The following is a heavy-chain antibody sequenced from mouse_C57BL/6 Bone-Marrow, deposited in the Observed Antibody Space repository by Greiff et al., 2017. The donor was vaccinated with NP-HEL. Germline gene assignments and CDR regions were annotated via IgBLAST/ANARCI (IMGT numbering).Heavy chain of an antibody. CDR2: ISYDGSN. Sequence: ESGPGLVKPSQSLSLTCSVTGYSITSGYYWNWIRQFPGNKLEWMGYISYDGSNNYNPSLKNRISITRDTSKNQFFLKLNSVTTEDTATYYCARGGLLWFAYWGQGTLVTVSA. CDR1: GYSITSGYY. CDR3: ARGGLLWFAY. V-gene: IGHV3-6*01. D-gene: IGHD1-1*01. J-gene: IGHJ3*01.